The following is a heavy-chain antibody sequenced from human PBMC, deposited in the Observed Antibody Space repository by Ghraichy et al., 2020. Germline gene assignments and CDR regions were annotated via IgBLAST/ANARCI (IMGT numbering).Heavy chain of an antibody. D-gene: IGHD3-3*01. CDR2: INHSGST. CDR3: ARGPGVASTYYDFWSGYFWFDY. V-gene: IGHV4-34*01. CDR1: GGSFSGYY. Sequence: SETLSLTCAVYGGSFSGYYWSWIRQPPGKGLEWIGEINHSGSTNYNPSLKSRVTISVDTSKNQFSLKLSSVTAADTAVYYCARGPGVASTYYDFWSGYFWFDYWGQGTLVTVSS. J-gene: IGHJ4*02.